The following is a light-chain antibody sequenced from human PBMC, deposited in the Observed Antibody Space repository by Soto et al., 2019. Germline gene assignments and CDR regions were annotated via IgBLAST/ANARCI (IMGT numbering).Light chain of an antibody. V-gene: IGKV3-20*01. Sequence: EIVMTQSPATLSVSPGGRATLSCRASQSISDTLAWYQQKPGQAPRLLIYGASSRATGIPDRFSGSGSGTDFTLTISRLEPEDFAVYYCQQYDSAPLTFGQGTKVDIK. J-gene: IGKJ1*01. CDR1: QSISDT. CDR2: GAS. CDR3: QQYDSAPLT.